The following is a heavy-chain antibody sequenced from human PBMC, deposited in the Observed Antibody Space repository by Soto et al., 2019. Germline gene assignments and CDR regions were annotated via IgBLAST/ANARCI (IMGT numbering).Heavy chain of an antibody. Sequence: QVQLVQSGAEVKKPGASVKVSCKASGYTFTSYYMHWVRQAPGQGLEWMGVINPSGGSTSYAQKFQGRVTMNRDTSTSTVYMELSSLRSEDTAVYYCARDRYPCSSTSCYADAFDIWGQGTMVTVSS. CDR2: INPSGGST. V-gene: IGHV1-46*03. CDR3: ARDRYPCSSTSCYADAFDI. D-gene: IGHD2-2*01. J-gene: IGHJ3*02. CDR1: GYTFTSYY.